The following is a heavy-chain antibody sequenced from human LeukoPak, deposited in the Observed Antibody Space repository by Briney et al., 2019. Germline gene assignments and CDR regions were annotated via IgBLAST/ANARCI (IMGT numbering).Heavy chain of an antibody. V-gene: IGHV1-2*02. J-gene: IGHJ4*02. D-gene: IGHD4-11*01. Sequence: ASVKVSCKASGYTFTGYYIHWVRQAPGQGLEWVGWIIPNSGGTSYAQKFQGRVTMTRDTSISTAYMELSGLKSDDTAVYYCARERFNSKPTTPGWTNYWGQGTLVNVSS. CDR2: IIPNSGGT. CDR1: GYTFTGYY. CDR3: ARERFNSKPTTPGWTNY.